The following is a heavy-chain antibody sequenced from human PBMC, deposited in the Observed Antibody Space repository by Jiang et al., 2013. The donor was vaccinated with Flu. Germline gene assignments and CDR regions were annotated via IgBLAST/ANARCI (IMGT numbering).Heavy chain of an antibody. V-gene: IGHV3-64D*06. D-gene: IGHD3-3*01. Sequence: LLEVWGRLGPXGGVPETLLFSLWIHLQQLCYALGPPGSRRDRVCSAIVDKGGVTYHAGSVKGRFTISRDNSNNTLYFQMTSLRAEDTAVYYCVKSSHHDFWSGFPPDYWGQGTLVTVSS. J-gene: IGHJ4*02. CDR1: IHLQQLC. CDR2: IVDKGGVT. CDR3: VKSSHHDFWSGFPPDY.